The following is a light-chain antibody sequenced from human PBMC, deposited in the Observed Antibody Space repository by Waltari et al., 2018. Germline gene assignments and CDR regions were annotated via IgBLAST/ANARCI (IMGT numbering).Light chain of an antibody. J-gene: IGLJ3*02. CDR2: GPN. CDR3: NSRDSSGKHLV. CDR1: SLRTYY. Sequence: SSELTQDPAVSVALGQTVTITCQGDSLRTYYASWYQQKPGQAPVLVMSGPNKRPAGIPDRVSGSSSGNTASLTITGAQAEDEADYYCNSRDSSGKHLVFAGGTKLTVL. V-gene: IGLV3-19*01.